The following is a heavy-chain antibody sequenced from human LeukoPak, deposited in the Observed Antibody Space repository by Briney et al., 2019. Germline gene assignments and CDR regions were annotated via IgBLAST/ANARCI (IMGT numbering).Heavy chain of an antibody. CDR2: SSAYNGNT. D-gene: IGHD5-18*01. CDR3: TRGLGVDTTMIFFDY. J-gene: IGHJ4*02. V-gene: IGHV1-18*01. Sequence: ASVKVSCKASGYTFSSFGISWVRQAPGQGLEWMGWSSAYNGNTSYAQKFQGRVTVTTDTSTSTAYMEVRSLRSDDTAVYYCTRGLGVDTTMIFFDYWGQGSLVTVSS. CDR1: GYTFSSFG.